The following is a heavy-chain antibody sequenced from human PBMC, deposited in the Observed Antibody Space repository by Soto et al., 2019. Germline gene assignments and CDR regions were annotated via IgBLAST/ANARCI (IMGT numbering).Heavy chain of an antibody. CDR2: IKSEIDGGTI. V-gene: IGHV3-15*01. D-gene: IGHD2-15*01. J-gene: IGHJ6*02. CDR3: TTDQKGRYCSGAFCYSGQHGMDV. CDR1: GFPFSNAY. Sequence: NPGGSLRLSCAASGFPFSNAYMHWVRQAPGKGPEWLGRIKSEIDGGTIDYAAPVKGRFAISRDDSQNMLYLQMNSLATEDTAVYYRTTDQKGRYCSGAFCYSGQHGMDVWRQGTTVTVSS.